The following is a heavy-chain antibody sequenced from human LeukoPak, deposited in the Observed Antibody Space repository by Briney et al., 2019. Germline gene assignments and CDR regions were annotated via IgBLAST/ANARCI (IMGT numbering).Heavy chain of an antibody. CDR1: GGSISSYY. V-gene: IGHV4-4*07. Sequence: PSETLSLTCTVSGGSISSYYWSWIRQPAGKGLEWIGRIYTSGSTNYNPSLMSRVTMSVDTSKNQFSLKLSSVTAADTAVYYCRGDSSGYYAEYFQHWGQGTLVTVSS. CDR2: IYTSGST. J-gene: IGHJ1*01. D-gene: IGHD3-22*01. CDR3: RGDSSGYYAEYFQH.